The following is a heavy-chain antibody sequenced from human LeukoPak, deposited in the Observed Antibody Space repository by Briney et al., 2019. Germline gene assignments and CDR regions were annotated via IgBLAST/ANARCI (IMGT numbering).Heavy chain of an antibody. V-gene: IGHV3-23*01. CDR1: EFTFSNYA. D-gene: IGHD5-18*01. CDR2: ISGSGDNT. CDR3: AKVSGYSYGRLDY. Sequence: GGPLRLSCAASEFTFSNYAMSWVRQAPGKGLEWVSAISGSGDNTYYVDSVKGRFTISRDNSKNTVYLQMNSLRDEDTAVYYCAKVSGYSYGRLDYWGQGTLVTVSS. J-gene: IGHJ4*02.